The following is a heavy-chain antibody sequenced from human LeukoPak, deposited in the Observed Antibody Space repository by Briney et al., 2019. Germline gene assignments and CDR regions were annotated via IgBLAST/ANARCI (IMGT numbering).Heavy chain of an antibody. Sequence: PGGSLRLSCAASGFTFSSYGMHWVRQAPGKGLEWVAVISYDGSSKYYADSVKGRFTISRDNSKNTLSLQMNSLRAEDTAVYYCAKGTWYYYDSSGYPREYYFDYWGQGTLVTVSS. J-gene: IGHJ4*02. CDR2: ISYDGSSK. CDR3: AKGTWYYYDSSGYPREYYFDY. CDR1: GFTFSSYG. D-gene: IGHD3-22*01. V-gene: IGHV3-30*18.